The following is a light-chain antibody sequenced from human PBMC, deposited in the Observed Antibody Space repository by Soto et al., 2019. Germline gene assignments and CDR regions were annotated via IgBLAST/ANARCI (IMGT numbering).Light chain of an antibody. CDR1: SGHSSYI. CDR3: ETWDSNTHV. V-gene: IGLV4-60*02. Sequence: QSVLTQSSSASASLGSSVKLTCTLSSGHSSYIIAWHQQQPGKAPRYLMKLEGSGSYNKGSGVPDRFSGSSSGADRYLTISNLQFEDEADYYCETWDSNTHVFGGGTQLPVL. CDR2: LEGSGSY. J-gene: IGLJ3*02.